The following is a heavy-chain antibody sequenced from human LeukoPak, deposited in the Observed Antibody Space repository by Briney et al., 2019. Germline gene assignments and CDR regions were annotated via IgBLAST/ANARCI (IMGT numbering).Heavy chain of an antibody. J-gene: IGHJ5*02. CDR3: ARGTTVTGWFDP. CDR1: GFIFSSNR. Sequence: PGGSLRLSCAASGFIFSSNRMHWVCQPPGKGLVWVSRINSAGSSTSYADSVKGRFTISRDNAKNTLYLQMNSQRAEDTAVYYCARGTTVTGWFDPWGQGTLVTVSS. CDR2: INSAGSST. D-gene: IGHD4-17*01. V-gene: IGHV3-74*01.